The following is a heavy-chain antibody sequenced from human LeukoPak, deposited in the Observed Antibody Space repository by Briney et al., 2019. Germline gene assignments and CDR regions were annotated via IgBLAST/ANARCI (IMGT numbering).Heavy chain of an antibody. J-gene: IGHJ4*02. D-gene: IGHD6-13*01. CDR3: ARVGTAEGTLEDY. V-gene: IGHV3-7*03. CDR2: IKHDGGEK. Sequence: GSLRLSCAASGFTFSTYWMSWVRQPPGKGLEWVANIKHDGGEKYYVDSVKGRFTISRDNAMNSLYLQMNSLRAEDTAVYYCARVGTAEGTLEDYWGQGTLVTVSS. CDR1: GFTFSTYW.